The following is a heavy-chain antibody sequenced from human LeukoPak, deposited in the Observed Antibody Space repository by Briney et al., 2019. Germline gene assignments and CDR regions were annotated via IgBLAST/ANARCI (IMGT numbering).Heavy chain of an antibody. CDR2: IKSSGSS. CDR1: GGSISSSSYY. J-gene: IGHJ5*02. D-gene: IGHD5-12*01. V-gene: IGHV4-61*01. Sequence: SETLSLTCTVSGGSISSSSYYWGWNRQPPGKGLEWIGYIKSSGSSNYNPSLKSRVTISMDTSKNQFSLRLNSVTAADTAVYYCARDGTVATNWFDPWGQGTLVTVSS. CDR3: ARDGTVATNWFDP.